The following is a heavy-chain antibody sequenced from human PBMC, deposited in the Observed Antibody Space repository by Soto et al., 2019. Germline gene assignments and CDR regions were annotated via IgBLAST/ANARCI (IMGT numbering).Heavy chain of an antibody. Sequence: QVQLVQSGAEVKKPGASVKVSCKASGYTFISYGISWVRQAPGQGLEWMGWISPYNGNTNYVQKVQGRVTMTTGTSTRTAYMELRSLRSDDTAVYYCARDPYGDYVGGVFDYWGQGTLVTVSS. CDR3: ARDPYGDYVGGVFDY. D-gene: IGHD4-17*01. V-gene: IGHV1-18*04. CDR2: ISPYNGNT. J-gene: IGHJ4*02. CDR1: GYTFISYG.